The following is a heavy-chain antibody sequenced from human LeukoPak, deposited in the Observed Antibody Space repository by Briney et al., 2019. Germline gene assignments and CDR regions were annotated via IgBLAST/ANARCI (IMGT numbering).Heavy chain of an antibody. D-gene: IGHD3-22*01. V-gene: IGHV4-59*12. J-gene: IGHJ3*02. CDR1: GGYISSYY. CDR3: ARDYYDSSGYYYHAFDI. Sequence: SETLSLTCSVSGGYISSYYWSWIRQPPGKGLEWIGYIYYTGSTNYNPSLESRVTISIDTSKNQFSLKLSSVTAADTAVYYCARDYYDSSGYYYHAFDIWGQGTMVTVSS. CDR2: IYYTGST.